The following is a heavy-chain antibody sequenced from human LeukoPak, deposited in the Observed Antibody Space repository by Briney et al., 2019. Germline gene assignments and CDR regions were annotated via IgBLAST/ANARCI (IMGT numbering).Heavy chain of an antibody. J-gene: IGHJ6*02. CDR3: AREPYSSGSYGMDV. D-gene: IGHD6-19*01. CDR2: ITGNGGDT. V-gene: IGHV3-64D*09. Sequence: QSGGSLRLSCSASGFTFSSYAMHWVRQAPGKGLQYVSVITGNGGDTHYADSVKGRFTISRDNSKNTLYLQMSGLRAEDTAVYYCAREPYSSGSYGMDVWGQGTAVTVSS. CDR1: GFTFSSYA.